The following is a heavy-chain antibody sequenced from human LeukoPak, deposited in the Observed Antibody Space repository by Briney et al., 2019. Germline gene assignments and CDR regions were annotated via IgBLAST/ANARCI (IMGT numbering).Heavy chain of an antibody. CDR3: TLIQGWGSGSYYRDF. Sequence: GGCLRLSCAAPGFSISNDWMSWVREAPGKGLEWGARVKSRSAGETTDYAAPVKVRFTISRDDSKNTLYLQMNSLKTEDTAVYYCTLIQGWGSGSYYRDFWGQGTLVTVSS. V-gene: IGHV3-15*01. J-gene: IGHJ4*02. CDR1: GFSISNDW. CDR2: VKSRSAGETT. D-gene: IGHD3-10*01.